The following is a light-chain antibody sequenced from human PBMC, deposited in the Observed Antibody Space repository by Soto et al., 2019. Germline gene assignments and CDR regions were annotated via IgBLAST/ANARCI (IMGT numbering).Light chain of an antibody. CDR2: GAS. CDR1: QSVSSSY. Sequence: EIVLTQSPGTLSLSPGERATLSCRASQSVSSSYLAWYQQKPGQAPRLLIYGASSRATGIPDRFSGSGSGTDFTLTISRLEPEDIAIYYCQVRDVWPSFGQGTKVDIK. V-gene: IGKV3-20*01. J-gene: IGKJ1*01. CDR3: QVRDVWPS.